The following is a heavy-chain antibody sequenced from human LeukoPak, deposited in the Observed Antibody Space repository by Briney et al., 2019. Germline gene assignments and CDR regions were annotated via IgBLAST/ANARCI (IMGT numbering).Heavy chain of an antibody. D-gene: IGHD3-10*01. J-gene: IGHJ4*02. V-gene: IGHV3-7*01. CDR1: GFTFSSYW. Sequence: GGSLRLSCAASGFTFSSYWMSWVRQAPGKGLEWVANIKQDGSEKYYVDSVKGRFTISRDNAKNSLYLQMNSLRAEDTAVYYCASWVDRAWFGELEGDYWGQGTLVTVSS. CDR3: ASWVDRAWFGELEGDY. CDR2: IKQDGSEK.